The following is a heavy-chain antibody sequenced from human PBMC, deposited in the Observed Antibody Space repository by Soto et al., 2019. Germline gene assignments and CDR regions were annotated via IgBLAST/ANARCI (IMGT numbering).Heavy chain of an antibody. CDR1: GFTFSSYA. D-gene: IGHD3-16*01. Sequence: QLVASGGGVVQPGRSLRLSCAASGFTFSSYAMHWVRQAPGKGLEWVAVISYDGSKSYYADSVKGRFTISRDDSKNALYLQMNSMRADEATAVYYCARELMSGMGVLGQGTTVTVSS. CDR2: ISYDGSKS. J-gene: IGHJ6*02. V-gene: IGHV3-30-3*01. CDR3: ARELMSGMGV.